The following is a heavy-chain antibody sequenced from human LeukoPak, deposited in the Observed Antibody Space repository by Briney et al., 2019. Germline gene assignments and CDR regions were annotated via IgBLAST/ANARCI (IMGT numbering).Heavy chain of an antibody. CDR1: GFTFIYRD. J-gene: IGHJ4*02. D-gene: IGHD1-26*01. Sequence: GGSLRLSCAASGFTFIYRDMTWVRQAPGKGLDWVSAISDKGDSTYYADSVKGRFTISRDNSKNTLYLQMSSLRADDTAVYYCARRGTYFGGFDYWGQGTVVTVSS. CDR2: ISDKGDST. V-gene: IGHV3-23*01. CDR3: ARRGTYFGGFDY.